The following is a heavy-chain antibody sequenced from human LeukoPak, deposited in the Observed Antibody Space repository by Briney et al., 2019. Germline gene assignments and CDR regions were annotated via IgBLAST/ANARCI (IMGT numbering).Heavy chain of an antibody. D-gene: IGHD5-18*01. Sequence: GGSLRLSCAASGFTFSSYAMSWVRQAPGKGLEWVSAISGSGGSTYYADSVKGRFTISRDNSKNTLYLQMNSLRAEDTAVYYCARDLGYSYGTDYWGQGTLVTVSS. V-gene: IGHV3-23*01. J-gene: IGHJ4*02. CDR1: GFTFSSYA. CDR2: ISGSGGST. CDR3: ARDLGYSYGTDY.